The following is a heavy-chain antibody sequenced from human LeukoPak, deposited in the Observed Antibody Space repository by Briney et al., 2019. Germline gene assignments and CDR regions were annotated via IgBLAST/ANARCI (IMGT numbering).Heavy chain of an antibody. CDR3: AKVVAVAGTGVDY. CDR1: GFTFSSYW. V-gene: IGHV3-74*01. D-gene: IGHD6-19*01. J-gene: IGHJ4*02. CDR2: INSDGSST. Sequence: GGSLRLSCAASGFTFSSYWMHWVRQAPGKGLVWVSRINSDGSSTSYADSVKGRFTISRDNAKNTLYLQMNSLRAEDTAVYYCAKVVAVAGTGVDYWGQGTLVTVSS.